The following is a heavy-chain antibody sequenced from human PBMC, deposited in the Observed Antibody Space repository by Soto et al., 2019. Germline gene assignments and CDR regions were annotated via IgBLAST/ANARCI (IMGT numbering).Heavy chain of an antibody. CDR2: ISSSSSYI. CDR3: ARVGPPLDV. CDR1: AFTFSTYT. V-gene: IGHV3-21*04. J-gene: IGHJ6*02. Sequence: GGSLRLSCTASAFTFSTYTMHWVRQAPGKGLEWVSSISSSSSYIYYADSLKGRFTISRDNAKNSLYLQMNSLRAEDTAVYYCARVGPPLDVWGQGTTVTVSS. D-gene: IGHD1-26*01.